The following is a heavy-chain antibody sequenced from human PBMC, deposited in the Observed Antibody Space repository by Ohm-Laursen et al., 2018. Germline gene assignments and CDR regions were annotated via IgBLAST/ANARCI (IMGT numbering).Heavy chain of an antibody. CDR1: GFTFSNAW. V-gene: IGHV3-15*01. Sequence: GSLRLSCAAFGFTFSNAWMSWVRQAPGKGLEWVGRIKRKADGETTDYAAPVKDRLTISRDDSKTTLYLQMNSLKTEDTAVYYCATGLPADDAFNIWGQGTVVTVSS. CDR3: ATGLPADDAFNI. CDR2: IKRKADGETT. J-gene: IGHJ3*02.